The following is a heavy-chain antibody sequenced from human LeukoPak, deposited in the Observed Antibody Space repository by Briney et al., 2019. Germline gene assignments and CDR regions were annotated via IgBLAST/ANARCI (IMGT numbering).Heavy chain of an antibody. V-gene: IGHV4-39*07. CDR3: ARWGAAWHLWHSYYFDY. D-gene: IGHD2/OR15-2a*01. Sequence: SDTLSLTCTVSGASISSSSSYWGWIRQPPGKGLEWLGNIYSRGNTYYKPSLRSRVTISIDTSKNQFSLRLTSVTAADTAVYYCARWGAAWHLWHSYYFDYWGQGTLVTVSS. J-gene: IGHJ4*02. CDR2: IYSRGNT. CDR1: GASISSSSSY.